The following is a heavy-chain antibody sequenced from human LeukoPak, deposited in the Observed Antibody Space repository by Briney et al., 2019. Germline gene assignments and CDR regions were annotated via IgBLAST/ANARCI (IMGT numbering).Heavy chain of an antibody. D-gene: IGHD2-2*01. CDR1: GGSISSGNW. CDR3: ARRNQLGFDY. CDR2: IYHSGST. V-gene: IGHV4-4*02. J-gene: IGHJ4*02. Sequence: PSGTLSLTCAVSGGSISSGNWWSWVRQPPGQGLEWIGEIYHSGSTNYNPSLKSRVTISADKSKNQFSLKLSSVTAADTAVYYCARRNQLGFDYWGQGTLVTVSS.